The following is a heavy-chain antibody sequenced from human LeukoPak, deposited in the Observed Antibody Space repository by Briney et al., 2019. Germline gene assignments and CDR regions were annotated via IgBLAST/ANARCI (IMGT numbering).Heavy chain of an antibody. Sequence: ASVKVSCKASGYTFTSYGISWVRPAPGQGLEWMGWISAYNGNTNYAQKLQDRVTMTTDTSTSTAYMELRSLRSVDTAVYYCARGVHLVYYFDYWGQGTLVTVSS. CDR1: GYTFTSYG. J-gene: IGHJ4*02. CDR3: ARGVHLVYYFDY. CDR2: ISAYNGNT. V-gene: IGHV1-18*01.